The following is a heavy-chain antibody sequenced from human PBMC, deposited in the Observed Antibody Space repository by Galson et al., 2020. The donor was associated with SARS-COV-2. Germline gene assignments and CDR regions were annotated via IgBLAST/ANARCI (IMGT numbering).Heavy chain of an antibody. Sequence: PGWSLRLSCAASGFTFSSYSMNWVRQAPGKGLEWISYISSSSNTIYYADSVKGRFTISRDTAKNSLYLQMNSLRAEDSAVYYCARDDYTKGREDFDYWGQGTLVTVSS. CDR1: GFTFSSYS. J-gene: IGHJ4*02. CDR2: ISSSSNTI. V-gene: IGHV3-48*01. CDR3: ARDDYTKGREDFDY. D-gene: IGHD4-4*01.